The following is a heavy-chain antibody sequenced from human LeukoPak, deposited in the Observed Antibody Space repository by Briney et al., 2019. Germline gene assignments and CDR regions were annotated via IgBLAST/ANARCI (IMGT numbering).Heavy chain of an antibody. V-gene: IGHV4-39*01. J-gene: IGHJ4*02. D-gene: IGHD3-10*01. CDR3: VTLQVGSYIED. CDR2: VSYFGNA. CDR1: GGSITTTRLY. Sequence: SETLPLTFAVSGGSITTTRLYGRGLRQSPGKGLAWIGSVSYFGNAYYRQSLLSRATISIDKSKKRISLKLTSVTATDTSIYFYVTLQVGSYIEDRGQGTLVTVSS.